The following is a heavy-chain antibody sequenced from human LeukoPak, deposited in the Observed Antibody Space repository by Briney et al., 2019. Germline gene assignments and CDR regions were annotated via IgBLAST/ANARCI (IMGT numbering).Heavy chain of an antibody. V-gene: IGHV3-30*02. CDR2: IPYDGTNK. CDR1: GFTFSNYG. D-gene: IGHD3-10*01. J-gene: IGHJ4*02. CDR3: VQGTRRGAITMVRGVIGKSYYFDS. Sequence: GGSLRLSYAPSGFTFSNYGMHWVRQAPGKGLEWVAFIPYDGTNKYHADSVKGRFTISRDNSKNTLYLQMNSLRAEDTAVYYCVQGTRRGAITMVRGVIGKSYYFDSWGQGTLVTVSS.